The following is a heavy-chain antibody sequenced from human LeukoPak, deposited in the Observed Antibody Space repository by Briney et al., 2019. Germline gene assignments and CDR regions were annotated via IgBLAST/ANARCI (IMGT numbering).Heavy chain of an antibody. V-gene: IGHV3-23*01. D-gene: IGHD2-2*01. Sequence: PGGSLRLSCAASGFTFSSYAMSWVRQAPGKGLEWVSAISGSGGSTYYADSVKGRFTISRDNSKNTLYLQMNSLRAEDTAVYYCAKAPPRYCSSTSCYADYWGQGTLVTVSS. J-gene: IGHJ4*02. CDR2: ISGSGGST. CDR3: AKAPPRYCSSTSCYADY. CDR1: GFTFSSYA.